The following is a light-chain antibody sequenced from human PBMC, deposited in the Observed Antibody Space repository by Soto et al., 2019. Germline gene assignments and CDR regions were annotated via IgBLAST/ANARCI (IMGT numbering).Light chain of an antibody. V-gene: IGKV1-12*01. CDR1: QGISSW. CDR3: QQPTSFPLT. Sequence: DIQMTQSPSLVSASVGDRVTITCRARQGISSWLAWYQHKPGRAPKLLIHAESSLESRAPARFSGSGSGTDFTLTISSLQPEDLGTYYCQQPTSFPLTFGGGTKVEIK. J-gene: IGKJ4*01. CDR2: AES.